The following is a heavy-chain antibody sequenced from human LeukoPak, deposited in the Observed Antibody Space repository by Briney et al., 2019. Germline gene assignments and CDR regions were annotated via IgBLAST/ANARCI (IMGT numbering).Heavy chain of an antibody. J-gene: IGHJ3*02. CDR2: ICYDGSNK. CDR3: ARDAAVAGSLLDI. CDR1: GFTFSSYG. Sequence: GGTLRLSCAASGFTFSSYGMHWVRQAPGKGLEWVAVICYDGSNKYYADSVKARFTISRDNSKNTLYLQMNSLRAEDTAVYYCARDAAVAGSLLDIWGQGTMVTVSS. D-gene: IGHD6-19*01. V-gene: IGHV3-33*01.